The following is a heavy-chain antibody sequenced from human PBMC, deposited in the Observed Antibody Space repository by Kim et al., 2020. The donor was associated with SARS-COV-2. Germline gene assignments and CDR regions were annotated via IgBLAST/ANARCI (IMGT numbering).Heavy chain of an antibody. CDR3: AKDMVREADYYYYGMDV. Sequence: GGSLRLSCAASGFTFDDYAMHWVRQAPGKGLEWVSLISGDGGSTYYADSVKGRFTISRDNSKNSLYLQMNSLRTEDTALYYCAKDMVREADYYYYGMDVWGQGTTVTVSS. D-gene: IGHD3-10*01. CDR1: GFTFDDYA. CDR2: ISGDGGST. J-gene: IGHJ6*02. V-gene: IGHV3-43*02.